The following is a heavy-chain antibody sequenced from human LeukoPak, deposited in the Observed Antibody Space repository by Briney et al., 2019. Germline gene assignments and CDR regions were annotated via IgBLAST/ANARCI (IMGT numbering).Heavy chain of an antibody. CDR2: INHSGST. CDR1: GGSFSGYY. CDR3: ARGDPDYCSSTSCYLYNWFDP. D-gene: IGHD2-2*01. V-gene: IGHV4-34*01. Sequence: PSETLSLTCAVYGGSFSGYYWSWTRQPPGKGLEWIGEINHSGSTNYNPSLKSRVTISVDTSKNQFSLKLSSVTAADTAVYYCARGDPDYCSSTSCYLYNWFDPWGQGTLVTVSS. J-gene: IGHJ5*02.